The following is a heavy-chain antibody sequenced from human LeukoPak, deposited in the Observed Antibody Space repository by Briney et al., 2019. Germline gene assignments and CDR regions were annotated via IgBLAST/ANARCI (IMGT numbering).Heavy chain of an antibody. CDR3: ARDPQIAPDCGGDCYPGD. D-gene: IGHD2-21*02. Sequence: GASVKVSCKASGYTFTSYGISWVRQAPGQGLEWMGWISAYNGNTNYAQKLQGRVTMTTDTSTSTAYMELRSPRSDDTAVYYCARDPQIAPDCGGDCYPGDWGQGTLVTVSS. CDR1: GYTFTSYG. J-gene: IGHJ4*02. V-gene: IGHV1-18*01. CDR2: ISAYNGNT.